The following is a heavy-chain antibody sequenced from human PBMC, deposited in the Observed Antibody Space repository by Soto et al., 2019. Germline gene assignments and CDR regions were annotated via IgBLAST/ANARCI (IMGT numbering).Heavy chain of an antibody. CDR2: IHPSGGT. D-gene: IGHD4-4*01. Sequence: SETLSLTCTVSGASISSGTYYWNWIRQSPEKGLEWIGCIHPSGGTHYNPSLKSRVSISDDTSKNQFSPKMSSVTAADTAVYYCARGQDYSKSGYWGQGTLVTVSS. CDR1: GASISSGTYY. J-gene: IGHJ4*02. CDR3: ARGQDYSKSGY. V-gene: IGHV4-31*03.